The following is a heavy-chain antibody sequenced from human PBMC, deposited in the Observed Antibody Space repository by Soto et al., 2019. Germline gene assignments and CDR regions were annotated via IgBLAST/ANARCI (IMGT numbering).Heavy chain of an antibody. CDR2: IFWYDAQ. CDR3: APPVLRTVFGLVTTPAIYFDF. Sequence: QITLNESGPTVVRPPETLTLTCRFSGFSLTNSAQGVGWNRQSLGKAPESLALIFWYDAQRYSASLKSRLTITKASSKKPVVLPLSVLVATDAASFYTAPPVLRTVFGLVTTPAIYFDFLGQGAPVAV. CDR1: GFSLTNSAQG. D-gene: IGHD3-3*01. J-gene: IGHJ4*02. V-gene: IGHV2-5*01.